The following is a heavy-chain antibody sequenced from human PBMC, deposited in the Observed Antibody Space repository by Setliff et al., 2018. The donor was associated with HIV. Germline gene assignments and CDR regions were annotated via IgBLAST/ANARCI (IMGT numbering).Heavy chain of an antibody. CDR3: AKDQGYSYGPDFDY. CDR2: MKYDGTEI. Sequence: PGGSLRLSCAASGFTFSSYAMSWVRQAPGKGLEWVANMKYDGTEIYYVDAVKGRFTISRDNAKKSVFLHMNSLRAEDTAVYYCAKDQGYSYGPDFDYWGQGTLVTVSS. V-gene: IGHV3-7*01. D-gene: IGHD5-18*01. J-gene: IGHJ4*02. CDR1: GFTFSSYA.